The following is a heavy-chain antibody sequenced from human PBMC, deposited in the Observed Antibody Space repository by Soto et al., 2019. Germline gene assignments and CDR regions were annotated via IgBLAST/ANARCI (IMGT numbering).Heavy chain of an antibody. CDR2: ISWNSGSI. J-gene: IGHJ6*03. CDR1: GFTFDDYA. D-gene: IGHD3-10*01. Sequence: EVQLVESGGGLVQPGGSLRLHCAASGFTFDDYAMHWVRQAPGKGLEWVAGISWNSGSIDYADSVKGRFTISRDNAKNSLSLQMNRLRDDDTALYFRAKDGTTSGNFYYMDVWGNGTTVTVSS. CDR3: AKDGTTSGNFYYMDV. V-gene: IGHV3-9*01.